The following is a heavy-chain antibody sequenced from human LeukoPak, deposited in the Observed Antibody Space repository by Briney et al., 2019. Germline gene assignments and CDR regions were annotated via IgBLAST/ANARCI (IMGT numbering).Heavy chain of an antibody. D-gene: IGHD6-25*01. CDR3: GRDAARGLDY. V-gene: IGHV4-59*11. Sequence: SSETLSLTCTVSGDSMNNHHWTWVRQSPGKGLQWVGYIYYTGSATYNPSLKSRVTISLDTSKKQFSLKLTSVSAADTAVYFCGRDAARGLDYWGQGTLVTVSS. CDR1: GDSMNNHH. CDR2: IYYTGSA. J-gene: IGHJ4*02.